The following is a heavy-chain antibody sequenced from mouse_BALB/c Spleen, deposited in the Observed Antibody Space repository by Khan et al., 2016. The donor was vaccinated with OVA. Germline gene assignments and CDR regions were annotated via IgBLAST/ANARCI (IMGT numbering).Heavy chain of an antibody. J-gene: IGHJ4*01. CDR2: ISCGGHYT. CDR3: ARSWVDYYAMDY. V-gene: IGHV5-9-3*01. CDR1: GFTFSSYA. Sequence: EVELVESGGGLVKPGGSLKLSCSASGFTFSSYAMSWVRQTPEKRLELVAPISCGGHYTFYQDSVKGRSTISRDNARNPLYLQMSILGSEDTAMYYCARSWVDYYAMDYWGKGTSVTVSS.